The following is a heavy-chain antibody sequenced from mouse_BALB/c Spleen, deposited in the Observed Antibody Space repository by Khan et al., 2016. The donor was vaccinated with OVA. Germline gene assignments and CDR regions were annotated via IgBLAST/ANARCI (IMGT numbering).Heavy chain of an antibody. Sequence: EVELVESGGGLVQPGGSLKLSCATSGFTFSDYYMCWVRQTPEKRLEWVAYISNGGSNPYYPDTVKGRFTISRDNAKNTLYLQMSRLKTEDTAIYYCTRRGDVYSWFPYWGQGTLVTVSA. CDR2: ISNGGSNP. CDR1: GFTFSDYY. D-gene: IGHD2-3*01. V-gene: IGHV5-12*02. CDR3: TRRGDVYSWFPY. J-gene: IGHJ3*01.